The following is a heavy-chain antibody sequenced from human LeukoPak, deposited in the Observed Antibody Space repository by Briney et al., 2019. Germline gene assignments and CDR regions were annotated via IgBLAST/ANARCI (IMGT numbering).Heavy chain of an antibody. CDR2: IYYSGST. CDR3: ARSGLDSRYYFGMDV. J-gene: IGHJ6*02. D-gene: IGHD5-12*01. Sequence: ETLSLTCTVSGGSISSYYWSWIRQPPGGGLEWIGYIYYSGSTNYNPSLKRRVTISLDTSKSQFSLKLRSVTAADTAVYYCARSGLDSRYYFGMDVWGQGTTVTVSS. CDR1: GGSISSYY. V-gene: IGHV4-59*01.